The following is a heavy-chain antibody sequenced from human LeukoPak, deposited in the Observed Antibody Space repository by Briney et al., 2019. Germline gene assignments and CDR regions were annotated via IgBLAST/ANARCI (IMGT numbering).Heavy chain of an antibody. J-gene: IGHJ3*02. CDR1: GGSISNSSYY. CDR2: IYYSGST. Sequence: SETLSLTCTVSGGSISNSSYYWGWIRQPPGKGLEWIGSIYYSGSTYYNPSLKSRVTISVDTSKNQFSLKLSSVTAAGTAVYYCARRGSGATIAAFDIWGQGTMVTVSS. V-gene: IGHV4-39*01. D-gene: IGHD1-26*01. CDR3: ARRGSGATIAAFDI.